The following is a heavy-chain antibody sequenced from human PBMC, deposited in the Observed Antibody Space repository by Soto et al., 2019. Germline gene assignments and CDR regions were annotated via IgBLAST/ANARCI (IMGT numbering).Heavy chain of an antibody. V-gene: IGHV1-18*01. CDR1: GYTFTSYG. CDR3: ARVVYYEILTGRGGNWFDP. D-gene: IGHD3-9*01. CDR2: ISTYNGNT. J-gene: IGHJ5*02. Sequence: ASVKVSCKASGYTFTSYGISWVRQAPGQGLEWMGWISTYNGNTNYAQKLQGRVTMTTDTSTSTAYMELRSLRSDDTAVYYCARVVYYEILTGRGGNWFDPWGQGTLVTVSS.